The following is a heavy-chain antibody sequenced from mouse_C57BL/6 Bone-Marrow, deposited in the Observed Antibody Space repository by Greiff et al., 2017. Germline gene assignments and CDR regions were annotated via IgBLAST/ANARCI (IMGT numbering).Heavy chain of an antibody. J-gene: IGHJ2*01. Sequence: QVQLQQSGAELVKPGASVKLSCKASGYTFTSYWMQWVKQRPGQGLEWIGEIDPSDSYTNYNQKFKGKATLTVDTSSSTAYMQLSSLTSEDSAVYYCAIGGYPFYYWGQGTTLTVSS. CDR3: AIGGYPFYY. CDR2: IDPSDSYT. D-gene: IGHD3-3*01. V-gene: IGHV1-50*01. CDR1: GYTFTSYW.